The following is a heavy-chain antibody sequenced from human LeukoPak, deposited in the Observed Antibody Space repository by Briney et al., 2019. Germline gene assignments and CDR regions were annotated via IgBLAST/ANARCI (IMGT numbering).Heavy chain of an antibody. CDR2: ISSSGSTI. CDR1: GFTFSSYA. V-gene: IGHV3-48*04. Sequence: GGSLRLSCAASGFTFSSYAMSWVRQAPGKGLEWVSYISSSGSTIYYADSVKGRFTISRDNAKNSLYLQMNSLRAEDTAVYYCARDRRMRGVDYWGQGTLVTVSS. CDR3: ARDRRMRGVDY. J-gene: IGHJ4*02.